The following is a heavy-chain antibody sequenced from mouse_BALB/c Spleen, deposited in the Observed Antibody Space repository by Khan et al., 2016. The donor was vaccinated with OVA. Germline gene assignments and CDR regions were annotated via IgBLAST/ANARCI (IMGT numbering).Heavy chain of an antibody. V-gene: IGHV3-2*02. CDR3: ARPYDGYYAWLTY. CDR2: ITYSGTT. D-gene: IGHD2-3*01. J-gene: IGHJ3*01. CDR1: GYSITSDYA. Sequence: VQLQQSGPGLVKPSQSLSLTCTVTGYSITSDYAWNWIRQFPGNKLEWMGYITYSGTTSYNPSLKSRISITRDTSKNQFFLQLNSVTTEDTATYDYARPYDGYYAWLTYWGQGTLVTVSA.